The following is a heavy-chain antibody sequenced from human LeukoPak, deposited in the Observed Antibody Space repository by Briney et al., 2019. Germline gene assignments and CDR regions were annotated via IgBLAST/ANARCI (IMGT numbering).Heavy chain of an antibody. CDR3: ARDWLGTMIVVMKQWYYYGMDV. V-gene: IGHV1-18*01. CDR2: ISAYNGNT. CDR1: GYMFISYG. Sequence: ASVKVSCKASGYMFISYGISWVRQAPGQGFEWLGWISAYNGNTKHAQKFKGRVTMTTDTSTSTAYMELRSLRSDDTAVYYCARDWLGTMIVVMKQWYYYGMDVWGQGTTVTVSS. D-gene: IGHD3-22*01. J-gene: IGHJ6*02.